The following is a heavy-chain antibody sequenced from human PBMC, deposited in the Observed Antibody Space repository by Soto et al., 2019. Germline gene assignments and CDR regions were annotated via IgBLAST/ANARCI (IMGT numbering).Heavy chain of an antibody. CDR2: MNPNSGNT. Sequence: QVQLVQSGAEVKKPGASVKVSCKASGYTFTSYDINWVRQATGQGLEWMGWMNPNSGNTGYAQKFQGRVTMTRNTAISTASIELSSLRSEETAVYYCASSSNDYGDRHWGQGTLVTVSS. D-gene: IGHD4-17*01. CDR3: ASSSNDYGDRH. CDR1: GYTFTSYD. J-gene: IGHJ4*02. V-gene: IGHV1-8*01.